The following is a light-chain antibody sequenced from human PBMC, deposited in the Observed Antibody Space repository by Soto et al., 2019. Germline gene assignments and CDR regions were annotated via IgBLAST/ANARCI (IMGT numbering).Light chain of an antibody. V-gene: IGKV3-20*01. CDR3: QQYATPPRT. Sequence: EIVLTQSPGTLSLSPGERAPLSCRASQSVSSSYLAWYQQKPGQTPRLLVYGASSRATGIPDRFSGSGSGADFTLTISRLEPEDFAVYYCQQYATPPRTFGQGTKVDIK. CDR1: QSVSSSY. J-gene: IGKJ1*01. CDR2: GAS.